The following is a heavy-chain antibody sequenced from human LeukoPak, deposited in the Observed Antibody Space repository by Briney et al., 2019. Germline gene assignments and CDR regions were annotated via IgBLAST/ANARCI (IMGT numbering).Heavy chain of an antibody. CDR3: ARAIRSSWYQPFDY. Sequence: SQTLSLTCAISGDRVSSNSAAWNWMRQSPSRGLEWLGRTYYRSKWYNDYAVSVKSRITINPDTSKNQFSLQLNSVTPEDTAVYYCARAIRSSWYQPFDYWGQGTLVTVSS. D-gene: IGHD6-13*01. CDR2: TYYRSKWYN. J-gene: IGHJ4*02. V-gene: IGHV6-1*01. CDR1: GDRVSSNSAA.